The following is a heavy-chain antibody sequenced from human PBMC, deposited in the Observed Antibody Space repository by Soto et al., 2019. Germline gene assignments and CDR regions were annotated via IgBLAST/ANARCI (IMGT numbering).Heavy chain of an antibody. V-gene: IGHV3-30-3*01. CDR3: AKDRKRMDV. J-gene: IGHJ6*02. Sequence: PGGSLRLSCAASGFTFSSYAMHWVRQAPGKGLEWVAVISYDGSNKYYADYVKGRFTISRDNSKNTLYLQMNSLRAEDTAVYYCAKDRKRMDVWGQGTTVTV. CDR1: GFTFSSYA. CDR2: ISYDGSNK.